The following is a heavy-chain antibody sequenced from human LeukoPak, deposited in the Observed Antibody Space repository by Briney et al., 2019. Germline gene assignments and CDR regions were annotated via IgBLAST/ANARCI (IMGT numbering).Heavy chain of an antibody. D-gene: IGHD4-17*01. J-gene: IGHJ4*02. Sequence: GGSLRLSCAASGLAFSSYAMSWVRQAPGKGLEWVSTISVASKTFYADSVKGRFTISRDNSRNTVYLQMTSLRADDTAVYYCADYGVSGVRNNFYWGQGTLVTVS. V-gene: IGHV3-23*01. CDR3: ADYGVSGVRNNFY. CDR2: ISVASKT. CDR1: GLAFSSYA.